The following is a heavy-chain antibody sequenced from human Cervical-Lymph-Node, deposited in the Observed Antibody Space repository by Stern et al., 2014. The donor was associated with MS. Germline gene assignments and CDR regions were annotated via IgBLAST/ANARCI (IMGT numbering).Heavy chain of an antibody. Sequence: MQLVQSGADVKKPGESLKISCKASGYSFTNSWIGWVRQMPGKGLEWVGIIYTGNFDTSYSPSFQGQVTISADRSISTAYLQWSSLKASDTAMYYCARLASYTGYDYDAFDMWGQGTRVTVSS. V-gene: IGHV5-51*03. J-gene: IGHJ3*02. D-gene: IGHD5-12*01. CDR2: IYTGNFDT. CDR1: GYSFTNSW. CDR3: ARLASYTGYDYDAFDM.